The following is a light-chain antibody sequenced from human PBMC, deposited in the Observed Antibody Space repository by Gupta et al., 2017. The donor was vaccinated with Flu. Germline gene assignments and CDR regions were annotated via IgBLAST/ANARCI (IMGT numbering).Light chain of an antibody. CDR3: ISYRSSSTLYV. CDR1: SSDVGRYNY. CDR2: AVS. J-gene: IGLJ1*01. Sequence: QSALTQPASVSGSPGQSIAISCTGTSSDVGRYNYVSWYQQRPGKAPKLLIYAVSNRPSGVSNRFSGSKSGNTASLTISGLQAEDEADYYCISYRSSSTLYVFGTGTKVTVL. V-gene: IGLV2-14*01.